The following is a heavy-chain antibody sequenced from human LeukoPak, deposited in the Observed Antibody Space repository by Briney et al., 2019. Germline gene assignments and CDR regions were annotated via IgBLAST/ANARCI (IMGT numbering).Heavy chain of an antibody. CDR2: IYWDDDK. CDR1: GFSLSTSGVG. CDR3: AHILVEMATIHDAFDI. J-gene: IGHJ3*02. Sequence: SGPTLVNPTQTLTLTCTFSGFSLSTSGVGVGWIRQPPGKALEWLALIYWDDDKRYSPSLKSRLTITKDTSKNQVVLTMTNMDPVDTATYYCAHILVEMATIHDAFDIWGQGIMVTVSS. V-gene: IGHV2-5*02. D-gene: IGHD5-24*01.